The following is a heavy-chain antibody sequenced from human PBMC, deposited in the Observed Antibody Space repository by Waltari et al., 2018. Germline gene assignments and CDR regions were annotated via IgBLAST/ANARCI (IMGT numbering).Heavy chain of an antibody. D-gene: IGHD2-15*01. CDR2: VHRSGRT. J-gene: IGHJ4*02. CDR3: ARDRGRGLYLDS. V-gene: IGHV4-4*02. Sequence: QLQLQQSGPGLVKPSESLSLPCAVSGDSMASRDFWSWVRQAPGKGLEWIGQVHRSGRTNYNPSLASRVTMSIDTSNNQFSLKVTSATAADTAIYYCARDRGRGLYLDSWGQGILVTVSP. CDR1: GDSMASRDF.